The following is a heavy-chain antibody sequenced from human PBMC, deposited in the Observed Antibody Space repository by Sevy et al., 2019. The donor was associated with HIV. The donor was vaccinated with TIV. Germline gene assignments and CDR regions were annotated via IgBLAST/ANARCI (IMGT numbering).Heavy chain of an antibody. CDR3: TRDGSSSWSSHYYYYYGMDV. V-gene: IGHV3-49*03. CDR1: GFTFGDYA. Sequence: GGCLRLSCTASGFTFGDYAMSWFRQAPGKGLEWVGFIRSKAYGGTTEYAASVKGRFTISRDDSKSISYLQMNSLKTEDTAVYYCTRDGSSSWSSHYYYYYGMDVWGQGTTVTVSS. D-gene: IGHD6-13*01. J-gene: IGHJ6*02. CDR2: IRSKAYGGTT.